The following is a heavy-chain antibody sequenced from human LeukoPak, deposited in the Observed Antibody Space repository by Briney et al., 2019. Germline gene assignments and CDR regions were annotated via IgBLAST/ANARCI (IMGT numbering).Heavy chain of an antibody. V-gene: IGHV3-9*03. CDR2: ISWNSGSI. Sequence: GGSLRLSCAASGFTFDDYAMHWVRQAPGKGLEWVSGISWNSGSIGYADSVKGRFTISRDNAKNSLYLQMNSLRAEDMALYYCAKESGSYFDYWGQGTLVTVSS. CDR1: GFTFDDYA. CDR3: AKESGSYFDY. J-gene: IGHJ4*02. D-gene: IGHD5-12*01.